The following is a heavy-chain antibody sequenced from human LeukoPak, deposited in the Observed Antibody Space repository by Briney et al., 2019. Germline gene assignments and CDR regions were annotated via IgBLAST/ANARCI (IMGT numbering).Heavy chain of an antibody. J-gene: IGHJ5*02. Sequence: PGASVKVSCKASGYTFTGYYMHWVRQAPGQGLEWMGWINPNSGGTNYAQKFQGRVTMTRDTSISTAYMELSRLRSDDTAVYYCARDRGGYSGYGGWFDPWGQGTLVTVSS. V-gene: IGHV1-2*02. CDR3: ARDRGGYSGYGGWFDP. CDR1: GYTFTGYY. CDR2: INPNSGGT. D-gene: IGHD5-12*01.